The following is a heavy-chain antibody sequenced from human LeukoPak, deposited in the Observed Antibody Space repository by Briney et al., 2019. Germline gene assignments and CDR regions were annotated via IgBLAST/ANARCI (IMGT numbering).Heavy chain of an antibody. Sequence: GESLKISCKASGYSFTNYWIGWVRQMPGKGLGWMGIIYPGESDIRYSPSFQGQITISADKSINTAYLQWSSLKASDTAMYYCARQVERTTVLAAGYWGQGTLVTVSS. CDR2: IYPGESDI. CDR3: ARQVERTTVLAAGY. V-gene: IGHV5-51*01. J-gene: IGHJ4*02. D-gene: IGHD4-17*01. CDR1: GYSFTNYW.